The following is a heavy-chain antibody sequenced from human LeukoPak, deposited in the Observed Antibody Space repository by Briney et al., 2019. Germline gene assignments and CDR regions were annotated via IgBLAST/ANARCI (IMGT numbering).Heavy chain of an antibody. CDR3: ARGGWLSKSSMYYFDY. D-gene: IGHD5-18*01. CDR1: GGSISSSSYY. Sequence: SETLSLTCTVSGGSISSSSYYWGWIRQPPGKGLEWIGRIYTSGSTNYNPSLKSRVTMSVDTSKNQFSLKLSSVTAADTAVYYCARGGWLSKSSMYYFDYWGQGTLVTVSS. CDR2: IYTSGST. J-gene: IGHJ4*02. V-gene: IGHV4-39*07.